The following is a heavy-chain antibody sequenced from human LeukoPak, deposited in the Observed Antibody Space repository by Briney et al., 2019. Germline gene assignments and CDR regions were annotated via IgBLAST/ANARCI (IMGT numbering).Heavy chain of an antibody. Sequence: GGSLRLSCAASGFTFSSYAMSWVRQAPGKGLEWVSAISGSGGSTYYADSVKGRFTISRDDSKNTLYLQMNSLRAEDTAVYYCASSPSGSYYFDYWGQGTLVTVSS. CDR3: ASSPSGSYYFDY. CDR1: GFTFSSYA. J-gene: IGHJ4*02. D-gene: IGHD1-26*01. CDR2: ISGSGGST. V-gene: IGHV3-23*01.